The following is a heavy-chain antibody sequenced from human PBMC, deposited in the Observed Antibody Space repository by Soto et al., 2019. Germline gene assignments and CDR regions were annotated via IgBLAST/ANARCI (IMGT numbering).Heavy chain of an antibody. CDR3: ARYTTYYYYYGMDV. D-gene: IGHD1-1*01. CDR2: INHSGST. Sequence: QVQLQQWGAGLLKPSETLSITCAVYGGSFSGYYWSWIRQPPGKGLEWIGEINHSGSTNYNPSLNSRGTISVDTSKNQFSLKLSSVTAADTAVYYCARYTTYYYYYGMDVWGQGTTVTVSS. J-gene: IGHJ6*02. CDR1: GGSFSGYY. V-gene: IGHV4-34*01.